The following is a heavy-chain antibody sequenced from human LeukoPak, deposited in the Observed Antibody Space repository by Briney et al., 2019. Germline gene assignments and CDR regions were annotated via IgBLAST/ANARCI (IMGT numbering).Heavy chain of an antibody. CDR2: INSSGSTI. CDR1: GFTFSSYE. J-gene: IGHJ4*02. CDR3: ARGVGVTPANAACYFDY. Sequence: GGSLRLSCAASGFTFSSYEMNWVRQAPGKGLEWVAYINSSGSTIYYAGSVNGRFTTSRDNARNSLYLQMNSLRAEDTAVYYCARGVGVTPANAACYFDYWGQGTLVTVSS. V-gene: IGHV3-48*03. D-gene: IGHD4-23*01.